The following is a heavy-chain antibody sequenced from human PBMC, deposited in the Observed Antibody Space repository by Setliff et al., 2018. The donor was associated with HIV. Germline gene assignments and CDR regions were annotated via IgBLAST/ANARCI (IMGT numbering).Heavy chain of an antibody. CDR1: SYTFTSYG. J-gene: IGHJ4*02. CDR2: ISAYNGNT. Sequence: ASVKVSCKASSYTFTSYGISWVRQAPGQGLEWMGWISAYNGNTDYAQKLQGRVTMTTDTSTSTVYMELSSLRSEDTAVYYCARADSSNWYHVDYWGQGTLVTVSS. CDR3: ARADSSNWYHVDY. D-gene: IGHD6-13*01. V-gene: IGHV1-18*01.